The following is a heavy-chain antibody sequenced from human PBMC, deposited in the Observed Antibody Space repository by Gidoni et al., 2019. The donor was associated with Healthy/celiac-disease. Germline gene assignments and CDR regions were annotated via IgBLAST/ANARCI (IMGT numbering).Heavy chain of an antibody. CDR3: AKGQFYQLLSVCDY. D-gene: IGHD2-2*01. Sequence: EVQLVESGGGLAQPGRSLRLSCAASGFTFDDYAMHWVRQAPGKGLEWVSGISWNSGSIGYADSVKGRFTISRDNAKNSLYLQMNSLRAEDTALYYCAKGQFYQLLSVCDYWGQGTLVTVSS. V-gene: IGHV3-9*01. CDR1: GFTFDDYA. CDR2: ISWNSGSI. J-gene: IGHJ4*02.